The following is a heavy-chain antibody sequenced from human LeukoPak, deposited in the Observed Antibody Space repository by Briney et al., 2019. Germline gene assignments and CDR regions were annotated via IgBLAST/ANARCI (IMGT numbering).Heavy chain of an antibody. CDR1: GFTFSSYA. D-gene: IGHD3-22*01. CDR3: AKDVYYYDSSGYSDY. CDR2: ISGSGGST. J-gene: IGHJ4*02. Sequence: GGSLRLSCAASGFTFSSYAMSWVPQAPGKGLEWVSAISGSGGSTYYADSVKGRFTISRDNSKNTLYLQMNSLGAEDTAVYYCAKDVYYYDSSGYSDYWGQGTLVTVSS. V-gene: IGHV3-23*01.